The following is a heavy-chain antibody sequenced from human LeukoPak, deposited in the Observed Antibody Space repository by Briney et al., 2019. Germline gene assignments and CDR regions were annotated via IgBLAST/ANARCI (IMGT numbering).Heavy chain of an antibody. D-gene: IGHD3-10*01. J-gene: IGHJ6*02. CDR2: INHSGST. V-gene: IGHV4-34*01. CDR3: ARENWYYGSGGYYVADYYYYYGMDV. CDR1: GGSFSGYY. Sequence: SETLSLTCAVYGGSFSGYYWSWIRQPPGKGLEWIGEINHSGSTNYNPSLKSRVTISVDTSKNQFSLKLSSVTAADTAVYYCARENWYYGSGGYYVADYYYYYGMDVWGQGTTVTVSS.